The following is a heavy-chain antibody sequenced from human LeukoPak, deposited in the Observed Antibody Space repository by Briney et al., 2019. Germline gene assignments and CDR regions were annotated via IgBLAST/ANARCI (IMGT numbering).Heavy chain of an antibody. J-gene: IGHJ3*02. CDR3: ASSSLRGSDAFDI. Sequence: SQTLSLTCAISGDSVSNNNAAWNWIRQSPSRGLEWLGRTYYRSKWYTDYAVSVSSRITINPDTSKNQFSLQLNSVTPEDTAVYYCASSSLRGSDAFDIWGQGTMVTVSS. CDR1: GDSVSNNNAA. V-gene: IGHV6-1*01. D-gene: IGHD3-16*01. CDR2: TYYRSKWYT.